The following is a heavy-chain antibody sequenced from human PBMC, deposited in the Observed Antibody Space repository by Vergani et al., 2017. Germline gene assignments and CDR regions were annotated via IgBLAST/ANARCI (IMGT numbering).Heavy chain of an antibody. D-gene: IGHD6-13*01. CDR1: GFTFDDYA. Sequence: EVQLVESGGGLVQPGRSLRLSCAASGFTFDDYAMHWVRQAPGKGLEWVSGISWNSGSIGYADSVKGRFTISRDNAKNSLYLQMNSLRAEDTALYYCAKDRGSSGIWYFDLWGRGTLVTVSS. V-gene: IGHV3-9*01. CDR2: ISWNSGSI. J-gene: IGHJ2*01. CDR3: AKDRGSSGIWYFDL.